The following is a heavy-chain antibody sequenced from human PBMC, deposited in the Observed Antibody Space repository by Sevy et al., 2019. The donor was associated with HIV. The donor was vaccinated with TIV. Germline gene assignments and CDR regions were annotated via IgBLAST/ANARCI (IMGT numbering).Heavy chain of an antibody. CDR2: VSHSGNT. CDR1: GDSNNTYY. V-gene: IGHV4-59*08. CDR3: ARLRWDLVVVPGATPGCYFDS. J-gene: IGHJ4*02. Sequence: SETLSLTCTVSGDSNNTYYWSWIRQPPGKGLEWIGYVSHSGNTNYNPSLKSRVSMSVDTSTNQFSLKVKSVTAADTAVYYCARLRWDLVVVPGATPGCYFDSWGQGTLVTVSS. D-gene: IGHD2-2*02.